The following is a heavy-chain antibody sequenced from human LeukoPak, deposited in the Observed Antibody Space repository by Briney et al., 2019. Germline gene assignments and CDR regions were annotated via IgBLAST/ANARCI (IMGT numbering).Heavy chain of an antibody. CDR1: GGSMSSGGYC. V-gene: IGHV4-30-4*01. CDR3: ARDRPGVVGGNWFDP. D-gene: IGHD1-26*01. Sequence: SETLSLTCTVSGGSMSSGGYCWSWILHPPGKGLEWIGNINYSGSTDYNPSLKSRVAISVDTSKNQFSLRLSSVTAADTAVYYCARDRPGVVGGNWFDPWGQGTLVIVSS. J-gene: IGHJ5*02. CDR2: INYSGST.